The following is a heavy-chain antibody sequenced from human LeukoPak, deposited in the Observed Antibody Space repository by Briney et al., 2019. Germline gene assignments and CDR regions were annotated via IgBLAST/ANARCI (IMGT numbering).Heavy chain of an antibody. D-gene: IGHD3-9*01. Sequence: SETLSLTCAVYGGSFSGYYWSWIRQPPGKGLEWIGEDNHSGSTNYNPSLKSRVTISVDTSKNQFSLKLSSVTAADTAVYYCASSPTIFWTHYFDYWGQGTLVTVSS. CDR2: DNHSGST. J-gene: IGHJ4*02. CDR1: GGSFSGYY. V-gene: IGHV4-34*01. CDR3: ASSPTIFWTHYFDY.